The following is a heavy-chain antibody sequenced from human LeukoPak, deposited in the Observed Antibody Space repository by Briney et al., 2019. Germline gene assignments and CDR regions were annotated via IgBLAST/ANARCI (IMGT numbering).Heavy chain of an antibody. CDR3: ARCTTGRTFGSLREIKRSREIDY. Sequence: GSLRLSCAASGFTFGSYSMNWVRQAPGKGLEWVSSISSSSSNIYYADSVKGRFTISRDNAKNSLYLQMNSLRVEDTAVYYCARCTTGRTFGSLREIKRSREIDYWGQGTLVTVSS. V-gene: IGHV3-21*01. CDR1: GFTFGSYS. D-gene: IGHD1-1*01. J-gene: IGHJ4*02. CDR2: ISSSSSNI.